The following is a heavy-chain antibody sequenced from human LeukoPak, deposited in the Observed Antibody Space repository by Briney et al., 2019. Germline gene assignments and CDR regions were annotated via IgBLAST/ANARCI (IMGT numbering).Heavy chain of an antibody. CDR2: INTNTGNP. CDR3: AGGDNGYNSAFDY. CDR1: GYTFTSYG. J-gene: IGHJ4*02. D-gene: IGHD5-24*01. V-gene: IGHV7-4-1*02. Sequence: ASVKVSCKASGYTFTSYGISWVRQAPGQGLEWMGWINTNTGNPTYAQGFIGRFVFSLDTSVSTAYLQISSLKAEDTAVYYCAGGDNGYNSAFDYWGQGTLVTVSS.